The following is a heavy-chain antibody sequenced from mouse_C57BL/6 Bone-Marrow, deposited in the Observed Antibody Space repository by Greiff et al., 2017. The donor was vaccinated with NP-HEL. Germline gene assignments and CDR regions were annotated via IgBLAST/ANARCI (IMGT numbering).Heavy chain of an antibody. CDR2: IYPSDSET. D-gene: IGHD2-3*01. V-gene: IGHV1-61*01. Sequence: QVQLQQPGAELVRPGSSVKLSCKASGYTFTSYWMDWVKQRPGQGLEWIGNIYPSDSETHYNQKFKDKATLTVDKSSSTAYMQLSSLTSEDSAVYYCARWDDGYRYAMDYWGQGTSVTVSS. CDR3: ARWDDGYRYAMDY. CDR1: GYTFTSYW. J-gene: IGHJ4*01.